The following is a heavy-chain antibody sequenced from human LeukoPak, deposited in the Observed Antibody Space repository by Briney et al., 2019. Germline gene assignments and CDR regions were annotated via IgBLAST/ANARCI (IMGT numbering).Heavy chain of an antibody. Sequence: GRSLRLSCAASGFTFDDYAMHWVRQTPGKGLEWVSGISWNSGSIGYADSVKGRFTISRDNAKNSLYLQMNSLRAEDTALYYCAKAPVRAPPSYYSSGWSDYYYGMDVWGQGTTVTVSS. CDR2: ISWNSGSI. V-gene: IGHV3-9*01. D-gene: IGHD6-19*01. CDR3: AKAPVRAPPSYYSSGWSDYYYGMDV. CDR1: GFTFDDYA. J-gene: IGHJ6*02.